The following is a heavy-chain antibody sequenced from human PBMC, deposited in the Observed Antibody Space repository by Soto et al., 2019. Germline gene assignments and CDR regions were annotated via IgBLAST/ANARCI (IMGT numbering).Heavy chain of an antibody. Sequence: SETLSLTCTVSGGSVGSGSYYWSWIRHPPGKGLEWIGYIYYSGSTNYNPSLKSRVTISVDTSKNQFSLKLSSVTAADTAVYYCACTTGYSSGWYDYWGQGTLVTVSS. CDR3: ACTTGYSSGWYDY. CDR1: GGSVGSGSYY. D-gene: IGHD6-19*01. CDR2: IYYSGST. J-gene: IGHJ4*02. V-gene: IGHV4-61*01.